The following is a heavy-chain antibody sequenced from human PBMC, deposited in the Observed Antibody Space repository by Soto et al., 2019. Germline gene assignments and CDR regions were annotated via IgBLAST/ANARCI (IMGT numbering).Heavy chain of an antibody. D-gene: IGHD4-17*01. CDR1: GGSISSYY. CDR3: ARSPDLYGDYGPLVPNWFDP. J-gene: IGHJ5*02. V-gene: IGHV4-59*08. Sequence: SETLSLTCTVSGGSISSYYWSWIRQPPGKGLEWIGYIYYSGSTNYNPSLKSRVTISVDTSKNQFSLKLSSVTAADTAVYYCARSPDLYGDYGPLVPNWFDPWGQGTLVTVSS. CDR2: IYYSGST.